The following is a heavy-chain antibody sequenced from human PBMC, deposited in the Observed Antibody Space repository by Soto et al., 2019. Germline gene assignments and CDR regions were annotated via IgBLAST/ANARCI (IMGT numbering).Heavy chain of an antibody. J-gene: IGHJ6*02. D-gene: IGHD3-9*01. CDR2: ITTYNGNT. V-gene: IGHV1-18*01. Sequence: QVQLVQSGAEVKKPGASVKVSCKASGYTFTSYGISWVRQAPGQGLEWMGGITTYNGNTNDAKKLQGRVTMTADTSTSTAYMELRSLRSDDTAVYYCARDIQSRQRRVNYDILTGSGYYKYGMDVWGHGTTVTVSS. CDR1: GYTFTSYG. CDR3: ARDIQSRQRRVNYDILTGSGYYKYGMDV.